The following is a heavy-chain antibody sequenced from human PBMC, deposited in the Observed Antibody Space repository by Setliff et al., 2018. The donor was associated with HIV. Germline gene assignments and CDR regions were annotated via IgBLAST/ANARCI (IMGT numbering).Heavy chain of an antibody. J-gene: IGHJ6*03. CDR2: ISAYNGNT. CDR3: ARISTYYYDSSGYFRADYYYYYMDV. CDR1: GYTFTSYG. V-gene: IGHV1-18*01. D-gene: IGHD3-22*01. Sequence: ASVKVCCKASGYTFTSYGISWVRQAPGQGLEWMGWISAYNGNTNYAQKLQGRVTMTTDTSTSTAYMELRSLRSDDTAVYYCARISTYYYDSSGYFRADYYYYYMDVWGKGTTVTVSS.